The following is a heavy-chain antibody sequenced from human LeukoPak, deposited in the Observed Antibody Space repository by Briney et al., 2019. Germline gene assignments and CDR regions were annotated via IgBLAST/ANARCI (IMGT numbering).Heavy chain of an antibody. CDR1: GYNFTNYW. CDR2: NYPGDSDN. V-gene: IGHV5-51*01. J-gene: IGHJ4*02. Sequence: GESLQISCQGSGYNFTNYWIGWGRQMPGKGLGWIGMNYPGDSDNIYSPSFQGQVTISADKTISTAYLQWSSLKASDTAMYYCARLTQGGSYYAFDYWGQGTLVTVSS. D-gene: IGHD1-26*01. CDR3: ARLTQGGSYYAFDY.